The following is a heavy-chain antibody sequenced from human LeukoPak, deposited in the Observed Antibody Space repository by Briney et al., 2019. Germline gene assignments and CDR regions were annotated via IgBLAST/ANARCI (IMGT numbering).Heavy chain of an antibody. V-gene: IGHV3-23*01. CDR1: GFTFSTYA. CDR2: ISGSGGNT. CDR3: AKDEVVGATSDC. Sequence: GGSLRLSCAASGFTFSTYAMSWVRQAQGKGLEWVSTISGSGGNTYYADSVKGRFTISRDNSKNTLNLQMNSLRAEDTAVYYCAKDEVVGATSDCWGQGTLVTVSS. D-gene: IGHD1-26*01. J-gene: IGHJ4*02.